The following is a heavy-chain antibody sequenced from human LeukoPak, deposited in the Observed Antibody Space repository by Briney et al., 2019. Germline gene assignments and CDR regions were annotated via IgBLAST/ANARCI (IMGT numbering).Heavy chain of an antibody. CDR3: AKTPSGWANWIDP. CDR2: IYHTGST. J-gene: IGHJ5*02. CDR1: VGSISSYY. Sequence: PSETLSLTCTVSVGSISSYYWSWIRQPPGKGLEWIGYIYHTGSTDYNPSLKSRVTISVDTSKNQFSLKLSSMTAADTAVYYCAKTPSGWANWIDPWGQGALVTVSS. V-gene: IGHV4-59*08. D-gene: IGHD1-26*01.